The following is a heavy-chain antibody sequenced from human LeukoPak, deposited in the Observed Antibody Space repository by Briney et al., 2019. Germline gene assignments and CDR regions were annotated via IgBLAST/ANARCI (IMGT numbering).Heavy chain of an antibody. CDR3: ATVGEFLTGFNRGIKLGSNWFDP. D-gene: IGHD3-16*01. CDR1: GYTLTELS. CDR2: FDPEDGET. Sequence: ASVKVSCTVSGYTLTELSMHWVRQAPGKGLEWMGGFDPEDGETIYAQKLQGRVTMTEDTSTDAAYMELSSLRSEDTAVYYCATVGEFLTGFNRGIKLGSNWFDPWGQGTLVTVSS. J-gene: IGHJ5*02. V-gene: IGHV1-24*01.